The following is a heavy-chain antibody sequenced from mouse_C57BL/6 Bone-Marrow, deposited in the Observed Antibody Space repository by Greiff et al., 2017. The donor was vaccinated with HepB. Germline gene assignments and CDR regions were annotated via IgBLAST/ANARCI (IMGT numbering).Heavy chain of an antibody. CDR1: GFSLTSYG. Sequence: VQLQQSGPGLVQPSQSLSITCTVSGFSLTSYGVHWVRQSPGKGLEWLGVIWRGGSTDYNAAFMSRLSITKDNSKSQVFFKMNSLQADDTAIYYCAKNYYGSSYYYFDYWGQGTTLTVSS. CDR3: AKNYYGSSYYYFDY. CDR2: IWRGGST. D-gene: IGHD1-1*01. V-gene: IGHV2-5*01. J-gene: IGHJ2*01.